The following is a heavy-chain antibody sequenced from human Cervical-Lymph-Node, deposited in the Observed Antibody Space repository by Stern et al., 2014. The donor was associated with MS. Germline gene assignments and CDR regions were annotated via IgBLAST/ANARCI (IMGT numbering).Heavy chain of an antibody. CDR1: GFTFSSYG. CDR2: IWYDGSNK. V-gene: IGHV3-33*01. Sequence: QVQLVESGGGVVQPGRSLRLSCAASGFTFSSYGMHWVRQAPGKGLEWVAVIWYDGSNKYYADSVKGRFTISRDNSKNTLYLQMNSLRAEHTAVYSCARGPPYYFDYWGQGTLVTVSS. CDR3: ARGPPYYFDY. J-gene: IGHJ4*02.